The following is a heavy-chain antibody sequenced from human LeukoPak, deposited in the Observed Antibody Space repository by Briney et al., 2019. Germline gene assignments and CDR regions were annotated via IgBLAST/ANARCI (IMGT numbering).Heavy chain of an antibody. J-gene: IGHJ6*02. CDR3: ARDREQLDVYYYYGMDV. CDR2: ISSSGSTI. CDR1: GFTFSDYY. Sequence: PGGSLRLSCAASGFTFSDYYMSWIRQAPGKGLEWGSYISSSGSTIYYADSVKGRFTISRDNAKNSLYLQMNSLRAEDTAVYYCARDREQLDVYYYYGMDVWGQGTTVTVSS. D-gene: IGHD6-13*01. V-gene: IGHV3-11*01.